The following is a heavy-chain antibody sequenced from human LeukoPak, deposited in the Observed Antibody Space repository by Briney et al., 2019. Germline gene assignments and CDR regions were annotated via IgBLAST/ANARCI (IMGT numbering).Heavy chain of an antibody. CDR2: IKQDGSEK. V-gene: IGHV3-7*03. J-gene: IGHJ6*04. D-gene: IGHD1-14*01. Sequence: GGSLRLSCAASGFTFSSYWMSWVRQAPGKGLEWVANIKQDGSEKYYVGSVKGRFTISRDNAKNSLYLQMNSLRAEDTAVYYCARDRYYSYYYYGMDVWGKGTTVTVSS. CDR1: GFTFSSYW. CDR3: ARDRYYSYYYYGMDV.